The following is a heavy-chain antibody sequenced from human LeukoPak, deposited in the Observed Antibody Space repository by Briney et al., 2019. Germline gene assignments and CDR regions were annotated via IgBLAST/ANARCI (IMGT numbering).Heavy chain of an antibody. CDR3: ARESYDSPK. J-gene: IGHJ4*02. D-gene: IGHD3-22*01. CDR2: IYYSGST. Sequence: SETLSLTCTVSGGSISSSSYYWGWIRQPPGKGLEWIGSIYYSGSTYYNPSLKSRVTISVDTSKNQFSLKLSSVTAADTAVYYCARESYDSPKWGQGTLVTVSS. CDR1: GGSISSSSYY. V-gene: IGHV4-39*07.